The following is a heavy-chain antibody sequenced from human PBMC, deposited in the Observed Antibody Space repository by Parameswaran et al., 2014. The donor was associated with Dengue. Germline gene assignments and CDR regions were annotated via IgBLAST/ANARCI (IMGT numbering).Heavy chain of an antibody. Sequence: SWVRQAPGQGLEWMGWISAYNGNTNYAQKLQGRVTMTTDTSTSTAYMELRSLRSDDTAVYYCARSPYSSSWYAYWGQGTLVTVSS. CDR2: ISAYNGNT. CDR3: ARSPYSSSWYAY. D-gene: IGHD6-13*01. V-gene: IGHV1-18*01. J-gene: IGHJ4*02.